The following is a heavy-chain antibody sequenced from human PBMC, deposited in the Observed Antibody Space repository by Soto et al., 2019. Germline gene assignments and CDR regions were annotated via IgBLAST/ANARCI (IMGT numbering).Heavy chain of an antibody. Sequence: EVQLVESGGGLVQPGGSLRLSCAASGFTFSSEWMHWVRQAPGKGLVWVSRIDPYDTGITYADSVKGRFTISRDNAKNTLYLQMNSLRVEDTAVYNCTSDTFGARDSWGQGTLVTVSS. CDR2: IDPYDTGI. D-gene: IGHD2-15*01. CDR3: TSDTFGARDS. J-gene: IGHJ4*02. CDR1: GFTFSSEW. V-gene: IGHV3-74*01.